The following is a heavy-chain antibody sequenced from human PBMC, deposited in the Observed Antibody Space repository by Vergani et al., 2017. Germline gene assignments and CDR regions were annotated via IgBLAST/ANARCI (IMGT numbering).Heavy chain of an antibody. J-gene: IGHJ4*02. CDR2: ISYDGSNK. CDR1: GFTFSSYA. CDR3: ARGSNRMWEEWLVRDDFDY. V-gene: IGHV3-30-3*01. Sequence: QVQLVESGGGVVQPGRSLRLSCAASGFTFSSYAMHWVRQAPGKGLEWVAVISYDGSNKYYADSVKGRFTISRDNSKNTLYLQMNSLRAEDTAVYYCARGSNRMWEEWLVRDDFDYWGQGTLVTVSS. D-gene: IGHD6-19*01.